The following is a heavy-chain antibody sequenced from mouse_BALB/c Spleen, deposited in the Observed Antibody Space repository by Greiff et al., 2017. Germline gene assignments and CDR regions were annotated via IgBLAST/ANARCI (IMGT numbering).Heavy chain of an antibody. CDR1: GYTFTSYW. J-gene: IGHJ3*01. Sequence: DLVKPGASVKLSCKASGYTFTSYWINWIKQRPGQGLEWIGRIAPGSGSTYYNEMFKGKATLTVDTSSSTAYIQLSSLSSEDSAVYFCARDDGYYWFADWGQGTLVTVSA. CDR2: IAPGSGST. D-gene: IGHD2-3*01. V-gene: IGHV1S41*01. CDR3: ARDDGYYWFAD.